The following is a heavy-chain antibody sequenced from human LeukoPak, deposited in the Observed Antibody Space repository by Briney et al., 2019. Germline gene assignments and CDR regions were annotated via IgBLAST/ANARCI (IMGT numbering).Heavy chain of an antibody. D-gene: IGHD6-13*01. Sequence: SETLSLTCAVYGGSFSGYYWSWIRQPPGKGLEWIGEINHSGSTYYNPSLKSRVTISVDTSKNQFSLKLSSVTAADTAVYYCARVRYSSSWYQVNYYYYMDVWGKGTTVTVSS. CDR2: INHSGST. J-gene: IGHJ6*03. V-gene: IGHV4-34*01. CDR3: ARVRYSSSWYQVNYYYYMDV. CDR1: GGSFSGYY.